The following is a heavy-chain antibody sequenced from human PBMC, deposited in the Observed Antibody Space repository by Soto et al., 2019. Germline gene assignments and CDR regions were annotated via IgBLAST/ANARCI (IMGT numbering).Heavy chain of an antibody. J-gene: IGHJ4*02. Sequence: LRLSCAVSGFTFSSFSMQWVRQAPGKGLEWVAVISYDGSNKYYADSVKGRFTISRDNSKNTVYLQMNSLRVEDTAVYYCARIRAAADTYYFDYWGQGTLVTVSS. CDR2: ISYDGSNK. CDR1: GFTFSSFS. V-gene: IGHV3-30-3*01. CDR3: ARIRAAADTYYFDY. D-gene: IGHD6-13*01.